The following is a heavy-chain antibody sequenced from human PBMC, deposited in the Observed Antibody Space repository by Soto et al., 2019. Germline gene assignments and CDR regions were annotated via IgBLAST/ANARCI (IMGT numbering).Heavy chain of an antibody. Sequence: ASGKGSCKASGGTFSSDAISWVRQAPGQGLEWMGGIIPIFGTANYAQKFQGRVTITADESTSTAYMELSSLRSEDTAVYYCARDMAVVPAAYNWFDPWGQGTLVTAPQ. V-gene: IGHV1-69*13. J-gene: IGHJ5*02. CDR2: IIPIFGTA. CDR1: GGTFSSDA. D-gene: IGHD2-2*01. CDR3: ARDMAVVPAAYNWFDP.